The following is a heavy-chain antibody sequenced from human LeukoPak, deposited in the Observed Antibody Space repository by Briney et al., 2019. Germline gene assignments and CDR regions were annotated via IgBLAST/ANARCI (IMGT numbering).Heavy chain of an antibody. V-gene: IGHV5-51*01. Sequence: GESLKISLKGSGYSFTSYWIGLVRQMPGKGLELVGIIYPGCSDTRYSPPFQGQVTISADKSISTAYLQWGSLKASDTAMYYCARRIWNRAFLGPVYFDYWGQGTLVTVSS. CDR2: IYPGCSDT. CDR3: ARRIWNRAFLGPVYFDY. J-gene: IGHJ4*02. D-gene: IGHD1-1*01. CDR1: GYSFTSYW.